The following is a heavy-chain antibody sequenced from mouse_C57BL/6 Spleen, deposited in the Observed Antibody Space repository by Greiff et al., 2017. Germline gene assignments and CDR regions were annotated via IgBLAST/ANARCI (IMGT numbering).Heavy chain of an antibody. Sequence: EVKLVESGPGMVKPSQSLSLTCTVTGYSITSGYDWHWIRHFPGNKLEWMGYISYSGSTNYNPSLKSRISITHDTSKNHFFLKLNSVTTEDTATYYCAREGITTVERYFDVWGTGTTVTVSS. D-gene: IGHD1-1*01. CDR3: AREGITTVERYFDV. J-gene: IGHJ1*03. CDR2: ISYSGST. CDR1: GYSITSGYD. V-gene: IGHV3-1*01.